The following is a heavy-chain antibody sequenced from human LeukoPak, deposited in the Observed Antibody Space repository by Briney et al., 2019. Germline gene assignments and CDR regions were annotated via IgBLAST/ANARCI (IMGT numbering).Heavy chain of an antibody. Sequence: SETLSLTCTVSGGSISSYYWSWIRQPPGKGLEWIGYIYYSGSTNYNPSLKSRVTISVDTSKNQFSLQLNSVTPEDTAVYYCARGLYEAGYAIDYWGQGTLVIVSS. D-gene: IGHD5-12*01. V-gene: IGHV4-59*12. CDR3: ARGLYEAGYAIDY. CDR2: IYYSGST. CDR1: GGSISSYY. J-gene: IGHJ4*02.